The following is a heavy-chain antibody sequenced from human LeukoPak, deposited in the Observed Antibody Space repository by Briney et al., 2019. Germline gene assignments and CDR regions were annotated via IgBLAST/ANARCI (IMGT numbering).Heavy chain of an antibody. CDR3: AKDSSGWYLHYFDY. CDR1: GFTFSSYG. Sequence: GGSLRLSCAASGFTFSSYGMHWVRQAPGKGLEWVAFIRFDGTNKYYADSVKGRFTISRDNSKNTLYLQMNSLRAEDTAVYYCAKDSSGWYLHYFDYWGQGTLVTVS. V-gene: IGHV3-30*02. D-gene: IGHD6-19*01. J-gene: IGHJ4*02. CDR2: IRFDGTNK.